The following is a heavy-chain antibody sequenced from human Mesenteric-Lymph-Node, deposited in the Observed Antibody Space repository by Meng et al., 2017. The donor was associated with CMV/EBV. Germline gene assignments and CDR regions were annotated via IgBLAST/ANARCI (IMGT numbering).Heavy chain of an antibody. D-gene: IGHD6-13*01. CDR2: IYYSGST. CDR3: ARIGRDSWYYFDY. CDR1: GASMSSGGNS. J-gene: IGHJ4*02. V-gene: IGHV4-31*02. Sequence: SGASMSSGGNSWAWIRQHPGKGLELFGYIYYSGSTYYNPSLKSRVTISVDTSQNQFSLKLSSVTAADTAVYFCARIGRDSWYYFDYWGQGTLVTVSS.